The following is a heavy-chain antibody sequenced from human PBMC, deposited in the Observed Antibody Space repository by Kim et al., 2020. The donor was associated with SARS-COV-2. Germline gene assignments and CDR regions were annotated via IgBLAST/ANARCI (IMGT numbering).Heavy chain of an antibody. D-gene: IGHD3-22*01. Sequence: FQGRVTCTRDTSASTAYMELSSLRSEDTAVYYCARSSYDSSGYYPPFGYWGQGTLVTVSS. CDR3: ARSSYDSSGYYPPFGY. J-gene: IGHJ4*02. V-gene: IGHV1-3*01.